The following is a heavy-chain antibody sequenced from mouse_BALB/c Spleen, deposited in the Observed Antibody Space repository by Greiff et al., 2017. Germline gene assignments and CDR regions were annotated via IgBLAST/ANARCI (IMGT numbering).Heavy chain of an antibody. CDR1: GYTFTDYY. CDR2: VNPYNGGT. D-gene: IGHD1-1*02. V-gene: IGHV1-19*01. Sequence: EVQLQQSGPELVKPGASVKMSCKASGYTFTDYYMDWVKQSHGESFEWIGRVNPYNGGTSYNQKFKGKATLTVDKSSSTAYMELNSLTSEDSAVYYCARYGPYYFDYWGQGTTLTVSS. CDR3: ARYGPYYFDY. J-gene: IGHJ2*01.